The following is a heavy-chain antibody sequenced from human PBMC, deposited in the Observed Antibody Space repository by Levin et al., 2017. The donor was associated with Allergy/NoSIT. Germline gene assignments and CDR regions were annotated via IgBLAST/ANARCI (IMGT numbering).Heavy chain of an antibody. CDR1: GFTFSSDW. D-gene: IGHD3-10*02. Sequence: GGSLRLSCAASGFTFSSDWMSWVRQAPGKGLEWVANIKEDGSDKYYVDSVKGRFTISRDNAENSLYLQMNSLRAEDTAVYYCARGREGVRDYWGQGTLVTVSS. CDR3: ARGREGVRDY. V-gene: IGHV3-7*01. J-gene: IGHJ4*02. CDR2: IKEDGSDK.